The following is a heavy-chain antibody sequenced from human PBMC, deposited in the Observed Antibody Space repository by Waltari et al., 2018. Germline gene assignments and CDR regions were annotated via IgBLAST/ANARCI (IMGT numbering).Heavy chain of an antibody. Sequence: EVRLVESGGVVVQPGGSLRLSCAASGFAFDDYAMHWVRQAPGKGLQWVCLISWNGGSIFYSDSVKGLFTISRDNNRNSLYLQMTSLRTEDTALYYCARDMAGGGVTSGWFDYWGRGTLVAVSS. CDR3: ARDMAGGGVTSGWFDY. D-gene: IGHD3-16*01. J-gene: IGHJ4*02. V-gene: IGHV3-43*01. CDR1: GFAFDDYA. CDR2: ISWNGGSI.